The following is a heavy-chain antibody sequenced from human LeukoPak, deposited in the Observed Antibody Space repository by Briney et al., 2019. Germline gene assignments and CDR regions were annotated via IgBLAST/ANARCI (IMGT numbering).Heavy chain of an antibody. CDR3: ARAHPGSWFDP. Sequence: SETLSLTCSVSGGSISSSSYYWGWIRQPPGKGLEWIGSIYYSGSTYYTPSLKSRITISADTSKNQFSLKLSSVTAADTAVYYCARAHPGSWFDPWGQGTLVTVSS. CDR1: GGSISSSSYY. CDR2: IYYSGST. V-gene: IGHV4-39*01. J-gene: IGHJ5*02. D-gene: IGHD3-10*01.